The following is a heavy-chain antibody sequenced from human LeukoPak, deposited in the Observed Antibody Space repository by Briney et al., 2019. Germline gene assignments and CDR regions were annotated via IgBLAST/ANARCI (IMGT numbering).Heavy chain of an antibody. CDR3: AELGITMIGGV. Sequence: GGSLRLSCAASGFTFSSYSMNWVRQAPGKGLEWVSYINSSGSTIYYADSVKGRFTISRDNAKNSLYLQMNSLRAEDTAVYYCAELGITMIGGVWGKGTAVTISS. V-gene: IGHV3-48*04. D-gene: IGHD3-10*02. J-gene: IGHJ6*04. CDR1: GFTFSSYS. CDR2: INSSGSTI.